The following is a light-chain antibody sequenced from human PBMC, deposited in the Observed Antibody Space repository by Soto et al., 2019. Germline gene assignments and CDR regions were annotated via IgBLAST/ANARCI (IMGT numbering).Light chain of an antibody. Sequence: DIQMTQSPSTLSASVGDRVTITCRASQSISSWLAWYQQKPGKAPKLLIYKASSLESGVPSRFSGSGSGTEFTLNISSLQPDDFASYYCQQCNSYPWTFGQGTQVAIK. CDR3: QQCNSYPWT. CDR2: KAS. V-gene: IGKV1-5*03. CDR1: QSISSW. J-gene: IGKJ1*01.